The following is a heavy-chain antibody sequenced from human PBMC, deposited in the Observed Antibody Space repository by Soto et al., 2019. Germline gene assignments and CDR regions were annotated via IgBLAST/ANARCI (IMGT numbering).Heavy chain of an antibody. CDR2: TYYRSKWYN. CDR3: ARGNDYYGMDV. J-gene: IGHJ6*02. V-gene: IGHV6-1*01. CDR1: GDSVSSNSAA. Sequence: PXQTLSLPWAISGDSVSSNSAAWNLIRQSPSRGLEWLGRTYYRSKWYNDYAVSVKSRITINPDTSKNQFSLQLNSVTPEDTAVYYCARGNDYYGMDVWGQGTTVSVSS. D-gene: IGHD1-1*01.